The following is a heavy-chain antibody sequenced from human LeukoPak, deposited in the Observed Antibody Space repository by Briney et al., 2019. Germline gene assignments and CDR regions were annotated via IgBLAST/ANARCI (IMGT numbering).Heavy chain of an antibody. Sequence: PGGSLRLSCAASGFTFSSYSMNWVRQAPGKGLEWVSSISSSSSYIYYADSVKGRFTISRDNAKNSLYLQMNSLRAEDTAVYYCAREGFRPWGGGLYDAFDIWGQGTMVTVSS. CDR2: ISSSSSYI. J-gene: IGHJ3*02. CDR3: AREGFRPWGGGLYDAFDI. CDR1: GFTFSSYS. D-gene: IGHD3-16*01. V-gene: IGHV3-21*01.